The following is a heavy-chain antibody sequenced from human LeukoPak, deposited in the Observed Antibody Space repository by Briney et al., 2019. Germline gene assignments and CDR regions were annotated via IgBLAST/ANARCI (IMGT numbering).Heavy chain of an antibody. CDR3: ARDKSVRDEAWWLHP. J-gene: IGHJ5*02. Sequence: ASVRVSCEAFGYTFTSNYMHWVRHPPGRGREWMGVITPSGGSTTYAQKFQGRVTLTRDMPTRTDYLELRSLRSDDTAVYYCARDKSVRDEAWWLHPWGQGTLLPVSS. V-gene: IGHV1-46*01. CDR1: GYTFTSNY. D-gene: IGHD4-17*01. CDR2: ITPSGGST.